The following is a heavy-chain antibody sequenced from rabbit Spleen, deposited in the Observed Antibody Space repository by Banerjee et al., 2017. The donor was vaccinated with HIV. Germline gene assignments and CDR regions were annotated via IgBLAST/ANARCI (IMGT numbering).Heavy chain of an antibody. CDR2: IYVGSGGGT. CDR3: ARGSATMTMVITGYYLSL. J-gene: IGHJ4*01. D-gene: IGHD2-1*01. V-gene: IGHV1S40*01. Sequence: QSLEESGGDLVKPGASLTLTCTASGFSFSDRDVMCWVRQAPGKGLEWIACIYVGSGGGTKYASWAKGRFTISKTSSTTVTLEMTSLTVADTATFFCARGSATMTMVITGYYLSLWGPGTLVTVS. CDR1: GFSFSDRDV.